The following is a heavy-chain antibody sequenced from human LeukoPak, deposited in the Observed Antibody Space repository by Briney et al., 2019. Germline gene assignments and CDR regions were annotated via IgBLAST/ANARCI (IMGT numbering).Heavy chain of an antibody. Sequence: GASVKVSCKASGYTFTGYYMHWVRRAPGQGLEWMGWINPNSGGTNYAQKFQGRVTMTRDTSISTAYMELSRLRSDDTAVYYCARARLRLGGFDPWGQGTLVTVSS. CDR2: INPNSGGT. CDR3: ARARLRLGGFDP. D-gene: IGHD5-12*01. J-gene: IGHJ5*02. V-gene: IGHV1-2*02. CDR1: GYTFTGYY.